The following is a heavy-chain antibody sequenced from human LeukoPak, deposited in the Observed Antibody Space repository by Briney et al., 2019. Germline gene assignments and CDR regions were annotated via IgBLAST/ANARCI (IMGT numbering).Heavy chain of an antibody. D-gene: IGHD2-21*02. CDR2: IIPIFGTA. Sequence: ASVKVSCKASGGTFGSYAISWVRQAPGQGLEWMGGIIPIFGTANYAQKFQGRVTITADESTSTAYMELSSLRSEDTAVYYCARSIYCGGDCYAHEYYFDYWGQGTLVTVSS. CDR3: ARSIYCGGDCYAHEYYFDY. J-gene: IGHJ4*02. V-gene: IGHV1-69*13. CDR1: GGTFGSYA.